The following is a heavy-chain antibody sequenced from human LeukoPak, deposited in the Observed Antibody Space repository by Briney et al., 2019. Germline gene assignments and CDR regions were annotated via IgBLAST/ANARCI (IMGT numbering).Heavy chain of an antibody. J-gene: IGHJ4*02. CDR1: GYRLTDYH. D-gene: IGHD6-19*01. CDR2: INPNSGDT. Sequence: ASVKVSCKASGYRLTDYHMHWVRQAPGQGLEWMGWINPNSGDTNYAQKFQGRVTTTRDTSISTAYMEVSRLRSDDTAVYYCARAPAGFNSGWFGYWGQGTLVTVSS. CDR3: ARAPAGFNSGWFGY. V-gene: IGHV1-2*02.